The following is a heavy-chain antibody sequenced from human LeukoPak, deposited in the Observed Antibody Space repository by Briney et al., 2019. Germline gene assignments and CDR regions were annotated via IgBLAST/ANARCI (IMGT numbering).Heavy chain of an antibody. J-gene: IGHJ3*02. Sequence: GGSLRLSCAASGFTFSSYAMSWVRQAPGKGLEWVSAISGSGGSTYYADSVKGRFTISRDNSKNTLYLQMNSLRAEDTAVYHCANLRGCSSTSCYTPIDAFDIWGQGTMVTVSS. CDR2: ISGSGGST. CDR3: ANLRGCSSTSCYTPIDAFDI. D-gene: IGHD2-2*02. V-gene: IGHV3-23*01. CDR1: GFTFSSYA.